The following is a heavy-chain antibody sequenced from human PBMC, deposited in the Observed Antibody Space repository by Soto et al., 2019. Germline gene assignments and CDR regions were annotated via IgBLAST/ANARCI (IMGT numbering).Heavy chain of an antibody. Sequence: PGGSLRLSXAASGFSFSSYGMHWVRQAPGEGLEWVAVTSYDGSNKYYADSVKGRFTISRDNSKNTLYLQMNSLRAEDTAVYYCAKGAYGSGSLFYIDYWGQGTLVTSPQ. J-gene: IGHJ4*02. D-gene: IGHD3-10*01. CDR1: GFSFSSYG. CDR2: TSYDGSNK. V-gene: IGHV3-30*18. CDR3: AKGAYGSGSLFYIDY.